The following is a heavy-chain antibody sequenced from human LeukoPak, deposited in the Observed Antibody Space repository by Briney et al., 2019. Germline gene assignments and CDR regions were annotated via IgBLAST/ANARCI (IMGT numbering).Heavy chain of an antibody. CDR3: ARGRILYYYDSSGYYARYFDY. J-gene: IGHJ4*02. D-gene: IGHD3-22*01. V-gene: IGHV4-34*01. CDR1: GGSFSGYY. Sequence: PSETPSLTCAVYGGSFSGYYWSWIRQPPGKGLEWIGEINHSGSTNYNPSLKSRVTISVDTSKNQFSLKLSSVTAADTAVYYCARGRILYYYDSSGYYARYFDYWGQGTLVTVSS. CDR2: INHSGST.